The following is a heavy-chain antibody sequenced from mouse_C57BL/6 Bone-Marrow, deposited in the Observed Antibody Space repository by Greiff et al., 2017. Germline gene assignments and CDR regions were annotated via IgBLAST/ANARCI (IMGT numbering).Heavy chain of an antibody. CDR3: ARQLRGWFAY. D-gene: IGHD3-2*02. Sequence: QVQLQQSGAELVKPGASVKMSCKASGYTFTSYWLTWVKQRPGQGLVWIGDIYPGSGSTNYNEKFKSKATLTVDTSSSTAYMQLSSLSSEDAAVYYCARQLRGWFAYWGQGTLVTVSA. CDR1: GYTFTSYW. V-gene: IGHV1-55*01. CDR2: IYPGSGST. J-gene: IGHJ3*01.